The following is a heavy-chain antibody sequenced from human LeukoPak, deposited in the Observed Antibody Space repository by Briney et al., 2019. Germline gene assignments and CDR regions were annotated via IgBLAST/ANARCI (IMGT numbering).Heavy chain of an antibody. D-gene: IGHD5-12*01. Sequence: PGGSLRLSCVASGLKFRNYGMHWVRQAPGKGLEWVTFIWYDGSHQYYIDSVKGRFTISRDNSKNTLYLQMNSLRAEDTAVYYCAKVEGYSGYDQSDYWGQGTLVTVSS. CDR3: AKVEGYSGYDQSDY. J-gene: IGHJ4*02. CDR1: GLKFRNYG. V-gene: IGHV3-30*02. CDR2: IWYDGSHQ.